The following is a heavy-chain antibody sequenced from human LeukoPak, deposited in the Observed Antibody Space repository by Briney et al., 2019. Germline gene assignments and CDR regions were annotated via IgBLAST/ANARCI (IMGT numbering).Heavy chain of an antibody. D-gene: IGHD4-17*01. Sequence: GGSLRLSCAASGFSFNDYGINWVRRAPGKGLEWLSHTNSNGAVISYADSVKGRFTVSRDTAKSSLCLQMNGLRVEDTAIYFCARDPDGDYDYDYWGQGTLVTVSS. CDR3: ARDPDGDYDYDY. CDR1: GFSFNDYG. J-gene: IGHJ4*02. V-gene: IGHV3-48*01. CDR2: TNSNGAVI.